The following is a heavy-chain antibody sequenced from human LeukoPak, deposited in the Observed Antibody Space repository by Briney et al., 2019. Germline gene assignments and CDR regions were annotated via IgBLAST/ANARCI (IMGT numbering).Heavy chain of an antibody. J-gene: IGHJ4*02. CDR3: AREGRGNYFGTVDY. Sequence: GGSLRLSCAASGFTFSSYPMHWVRQAPGKGLQWVAVISYDGSNKYYADSVKGRFSISRDTSKNTLYLQMNSLKPDDTAVYYCAREGRGNYFGTVDYWGQGTLVTVSS. CDR1: GFTFSSYP. D-gene: IGHD3-10*01. V-gene: IGHV3-30*01. CDR2: ISYDGSNK.